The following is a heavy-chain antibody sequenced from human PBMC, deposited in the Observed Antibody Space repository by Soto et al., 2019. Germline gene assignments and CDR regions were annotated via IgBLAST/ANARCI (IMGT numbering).Heavy chain of an antibody. Sequence: PGGSLRLSCAASGFTFSSYEMNWVRQAPGKGLEWVSYISSSGSTIYYADSVKGRFTISRDNAKNSLYLQMNSLRAEDTAVYYCARDAVVTAPLFSFDIWGQGTMVTVSS. D-gene: IGHD2-21*02. CDR2: ISSSGSTI. J-gene: IGHJ3*02. CDR3: ARDAVVTAPLFSFDI. CDR1: GFTFSSYE. V-gene: IGHV3-48*03.